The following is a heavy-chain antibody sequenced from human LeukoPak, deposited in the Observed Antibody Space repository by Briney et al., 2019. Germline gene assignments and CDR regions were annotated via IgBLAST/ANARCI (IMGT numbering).Heavy chain of an antibody. V-gene: IGHV1-18*01. CDR2: ISAYNGNT. J-gene: IGHJ4*02. CDR3: ARTVGQYSSGWYDY. Sequence: ASVKVSCTASDYTFTIYGLSWVRQAPGQGLEWMGWISAYNGNTNYAQNLQGRVTMTTDTSTSTAYMELRSLRSDDTAVYYCARTVGQYSSGWYDYWGQGTLVTVSS. D-gene: IGHD6-19*01. CDR1: DYTFTIYG.